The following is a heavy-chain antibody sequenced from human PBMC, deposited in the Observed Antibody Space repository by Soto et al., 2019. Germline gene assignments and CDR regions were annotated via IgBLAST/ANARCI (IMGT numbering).Heavy chain of an antibody. J-gene: IGHJ4*02. CDR3: ARDTYYHDSSGYYVFDY. CDR2: IIPILGIA. V-gene: IGHV1-69*08. Sequence: QVQLVQSGAEVKKPGSSVKVSCKASGGTFSSYTISWVRQAPGQGLEWMGRIIPILGIANYAQKFQGRVTITADKSTSTAYMELSSLRSEDTAVYYCARDTYYHDSSGYYVFDYWGQGTLVTVSS. D-gene: IGHD3-22*01. CDR1: GGTFSSYT.